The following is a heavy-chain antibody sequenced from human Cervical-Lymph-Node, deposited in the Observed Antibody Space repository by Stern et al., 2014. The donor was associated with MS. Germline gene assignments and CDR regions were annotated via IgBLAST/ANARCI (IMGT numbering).Heavy chain of an antibody. J-gene: IGHJ4*02. CDR3: ARDGNDEETTVTTY. V-gene: IGHV7-4-1*02. CDR2: IHTDTGKS. D-gene: IGHD4-17*01. CDR1: GYLFSDHA. Sequence: VQLVQSGSELKKPGASVKVSCKASGYLFSDHALNWVRQAPGQGLEWMGWIHTDTGKSTYAQGFTGRFVFSLDTSVNTAFLEISGLKAEDTAVYYCARDGNDEETTVTTYWGQGTLITVSS.